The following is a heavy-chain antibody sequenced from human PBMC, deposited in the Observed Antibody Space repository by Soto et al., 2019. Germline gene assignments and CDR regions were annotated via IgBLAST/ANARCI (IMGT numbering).Heavy chain of an antibody. CDR1: GFTVSSNY. Sequence: QPGGSLRLSCAASGFTVSSNYMSWVRQAPGKGLEWVSVIYSGGSTYYADSVKGRFTISRDNSKNTLYLQMNSLRAEDTAVYYCARGRDSSSWPHPFDPWGQGTLVTVSS. CDR3: ARGRDSSSWPHPFDP. D-gene: IGHD6-13*01. V-gene: IGHV3-53*01. CDR2: IYSGGST. J-gene: IGHJ5*02.